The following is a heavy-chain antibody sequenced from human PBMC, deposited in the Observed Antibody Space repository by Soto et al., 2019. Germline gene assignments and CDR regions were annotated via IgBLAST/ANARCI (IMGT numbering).Heavy chain of an antibody. Sequence: PSETLSLTCGVSGYSISSGYYWAWIRQPPGKGLEWIGDIYHTGRTHLNPSLKSRIFMSVDTSRIQFSLNLTSVTAADTAVYSCARRAPMLAFDVWGQGTMVTVSS. CDR3: ARRAPMLAFDV. CDR2: IYHTGRT. V-gene: IGHV4-38-2*01. D-gene: IGHD3-10*02. CDR1: GYSISSGYY. J-gene: IGHJ3*01.